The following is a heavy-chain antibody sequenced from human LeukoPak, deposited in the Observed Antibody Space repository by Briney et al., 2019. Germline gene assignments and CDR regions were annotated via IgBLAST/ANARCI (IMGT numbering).Heavy chain of an antibody. J-gene: IGHJ4*02. CDR3: ARTYYDILTGYRIFDY. D-gene: IGHD3-9*01. CDR1: GGSISSYY. V-gene: IGHV4-59*01. CDR2: IYYSGST. Sequence: SETLSLTCTVSGGSISSYYWSWIRQPPGKGLEWIGYIYYSGSTNYNPSPKSRVTISVDTSKNQFSLKLSSVTAADTAVYYCARTYYDILTGYRIFDYWGQGTLVTVSS.